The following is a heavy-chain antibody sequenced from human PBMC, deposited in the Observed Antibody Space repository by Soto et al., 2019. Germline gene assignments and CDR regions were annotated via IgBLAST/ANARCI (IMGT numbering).Heavy chain of an antibody. J-gene: IGHJ6*02. Sequence: QVQLVESGGGVVQPGRSLRLSCAASGFTFSSYGMHWVRKAPGKGLEWVAVISYDGSNKYYAHSVKGRFTISRDNSKNTLYLQMNSLRAEDTAVYYCAKVKSFWSGYYTGIEYYYGMDVWGQGTTVTVSS. CDR3: AKVKSFWSGYYTGIEYYYGMDV. V-gene: IGHV3-30*18. D-gene: IGHD3-3*01. CDR1: GFTFSSYG. CDR2: ISYDGSNK.